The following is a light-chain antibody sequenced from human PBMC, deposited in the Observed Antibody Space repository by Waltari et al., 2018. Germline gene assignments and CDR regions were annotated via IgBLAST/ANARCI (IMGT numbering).Light chain of an antibody. CDR2: EVT. CDR1: SSAFGSYNL. J-gene: IGLJ2*01. Sequence: QSALTQPASVSGSPGQSITISCTGASSAFGSYNLVSWYQQHPGKAPTVMIYEVTKRPAEVPDRFSGSRSGNTASLTISGLQPEYEADYYCCSYAGSGTLDVVFGGGTKLTVL. CDR3: CSYAGSGTLDVV. V-gene: IGLV2-23*02.